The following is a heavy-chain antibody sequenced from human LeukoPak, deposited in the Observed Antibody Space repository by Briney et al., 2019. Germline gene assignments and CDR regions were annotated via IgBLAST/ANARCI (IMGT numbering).Heavy chain of an antibody. CDR2: IYPDGTT. CDR1: GITVSSQY. Sequence: GGSLRLSCAAFGITVSSQYMSWVRQAPGKGLEWVLVIYPDGTTYYADSVKGRFTIFRDNSENTLSLQMNRLRDEDTALYYCACSTSKKDFDYWGPGTMVTVSS. D-gene: IGHD2-2*01. J-gene: IGHJ4*02. V-gene: IGHV3-66*02. CDR3: ACSTSKKDFDY.